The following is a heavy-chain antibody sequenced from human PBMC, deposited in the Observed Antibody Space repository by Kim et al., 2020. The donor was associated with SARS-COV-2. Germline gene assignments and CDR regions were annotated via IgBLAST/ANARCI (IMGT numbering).Heavy chain of an antibody. J-gene: IGHJ6*03. Sequence: GGSLRLSCAASGFTFSSYSMNWVRQAPGKGLEWVSSISSSSSYIYYSDPVKGRFTIPRDNAKNSLDLQMNSLRAEDTAVYYCARCEGSPEYYYMDVWGKG. CDR2: ISSSSSYI. CDR3: ARCEGSPEYYYMDV. CDR1: GFTFSSYS. V-gene: IGHV3-21*01. D-gene: IGHD6-13*01.